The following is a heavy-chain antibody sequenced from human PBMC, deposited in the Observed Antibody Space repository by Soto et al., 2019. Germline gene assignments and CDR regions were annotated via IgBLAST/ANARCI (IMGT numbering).Heavy chain of an antibody. CDR1: GFTFSSYG. CDR2: ISYDGSNK. V-gene: IGHV3-30*18. D-gene: IGHD3-3*01. CDR3: AKDPNFWSGYYMFPGGAFDI. J-gene: IGHJ3*02. Sequence: QVQLVESGGGVVQPGRSLRLSCAASGFTFSSYGMHWVRQAPGKGLEWVAVISYDGSNKYYADSVKGRFTISRDNSKNTLYLQMNSLRAEETAVYYCAKDPNFWSGYYMFPGGAFDIWGQGTMVTVSS.